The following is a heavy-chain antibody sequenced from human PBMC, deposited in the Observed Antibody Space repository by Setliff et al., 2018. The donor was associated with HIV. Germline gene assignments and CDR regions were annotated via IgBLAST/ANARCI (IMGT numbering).Heavy chain of an antibody. CDR1: GGSISSHY. J-gene: IGHJ4*02. Sequence: SETLSLTCTVSGGSISSHYWCWIRQPPGKGLEWIGYIYYSGSTNYNPSLTSRVTISVDKSKNQFSLKLSSVTAADTAVYYCASTTYHYDSSGYNSWPLFDYWGQGTLVTVSS. CDR2: IYYSGST. V-gene: IGHV4-59*11. CDR3: ASTTYHYDSSGYNSWPLFDY. D-gene: IGHD3-22*01.